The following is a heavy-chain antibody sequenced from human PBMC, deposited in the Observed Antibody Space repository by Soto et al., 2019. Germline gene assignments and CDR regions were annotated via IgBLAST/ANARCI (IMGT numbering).Heavy chain of an antibody. CDR2: ISGSGGST. D-gene: IGHD5-18*01. Sequence: SLRLSCAASGFTFRNYAMSWVRQAPGKGLEWVSTISGSGGSTYYADSVKGRFTISRDNSKNTLYLQMNSLRAEDTAVYYCAKVSNTAMVSPAFDSWGQGTLLPVSS. J-gene: IGHJ4*02. CDR1: GFTFRNYA. CDR3: AKVSNTAMVSPAFDS. V-gene: IGHV3-23*01.